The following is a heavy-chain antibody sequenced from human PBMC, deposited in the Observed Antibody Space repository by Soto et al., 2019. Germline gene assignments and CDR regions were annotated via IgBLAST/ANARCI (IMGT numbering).Heavy chain of an antibody. CDR2: ISTYDDKT. Sequence: QVQLVQSGAEVKTPGASVKVSCRASGYSFRTQGISWVRQAPGQGLEWMGWISTYDDKTNFPQKFQGRITMTTDTSTSTAYMEPRSLRSDDTAVYFCARDLGYCNSSGCFRNWFDPWGQGTLVTVSS. D-gene: IGHD2-15*01. CDR3: ARDLGYCNSSGCFRNWFDP. J-gene: IGHJ5*02. CDR1: GYSFRTQG. V-gene: IGHV1-18*01.